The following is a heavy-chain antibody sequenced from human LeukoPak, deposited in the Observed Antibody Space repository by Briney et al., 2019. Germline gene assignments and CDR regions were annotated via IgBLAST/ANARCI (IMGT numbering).Heavy chain of an antibody. Sequence: GGSLRLSCAASGCTISDCYMSWVRQSPGKGLEGVSVLYSDGRVYYADSVKGRFTVSRDNSKNTLYLQMNSLRAEDTAVYYCAKAVDYYDSSAYYIIDYFDYWGQGTLVTVS. CDR3: AKAVDYYDSSAYYIIDYFDY. CDR2: LYSDGRV. D-gene: IGHD3-22*01. J-gene: IGHJ4*02. V-gene: IGHV3-53*01. CDR1: GCTISDCY.